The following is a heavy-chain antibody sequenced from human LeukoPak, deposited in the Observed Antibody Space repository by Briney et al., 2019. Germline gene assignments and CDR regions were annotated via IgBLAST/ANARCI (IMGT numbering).Heavy chain of an antibody. CDR3: ARHDGYDSESGPQYFQH. Sequence: SETLSLTCAVYGGSLSNYYWSWVRQPPGKGLEWIGEITHSGRTNYNPSLKSRVTISLDTSKNQFSLKLSSVTAADTAVYYCARHDGYDSESGPQYFQHWGQGTLVTVSS. CDR1: GGSLSNYY. CDR2: ITHSGRT. D-gene: IGHD3-22*01. J-gene: IGHJ1*01. V-gene: IGHV4-34*01.